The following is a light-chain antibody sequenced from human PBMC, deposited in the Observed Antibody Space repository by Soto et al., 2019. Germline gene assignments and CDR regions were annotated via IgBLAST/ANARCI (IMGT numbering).Light chain of an antibody. Sequence: DIQLTQSPSFLSASVGDTVTITCRASQGISRYLAWYQQQPGKAPKLLIYTASTLQSGVPSRFSGSGSGTEFTLTISSLQPEDYATYYCQQLTSYFPLTFGGGTKVGIK. V-gene: IGKV1-9*01. CDR3: QQLTSYFPLT. CDR2: TAS. CDR1: QGISRY. J-gene: IGKJ4*01.